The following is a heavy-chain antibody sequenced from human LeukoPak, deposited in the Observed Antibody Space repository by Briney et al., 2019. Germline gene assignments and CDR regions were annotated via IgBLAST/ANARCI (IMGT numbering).Heavy chain of an antibody. V-gene: IGHV3-23*01. CDR1: GFTFSSYA. J-gene: IGHJ4*02. D-gene: IGHD5-18*01. CDR2: ISGSGGST. Sequence: GGSLRLSCAASGFTFSSYAMSWVRQAPGKGLEWVSAISGSGGSTYYADSVKGRFTISRDNAKNSLYLEMNSLRAEDTAVYYCVRGDTYGDWGQGTLVTVSS. CDR3: VRGDTYGD.